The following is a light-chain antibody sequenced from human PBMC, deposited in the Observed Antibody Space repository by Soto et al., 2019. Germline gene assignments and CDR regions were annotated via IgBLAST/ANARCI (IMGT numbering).Light chain of an antibody. CDR1: QSVSNN. CDR2: GAS. CDR3: QQYNNWAII. Sequence: EIVMTQSPATLSVSPGERATLSCRASQSVSNNLAWYQQKPGQAPRLLIYGASTRATGIPARFSGSGSGTEFTLTISSLLSEDFAVYYCQQYNNWAIIFGQGTRLEIK. J-gene: IGKJ5*01. V-gene: IGKV3-15*01.